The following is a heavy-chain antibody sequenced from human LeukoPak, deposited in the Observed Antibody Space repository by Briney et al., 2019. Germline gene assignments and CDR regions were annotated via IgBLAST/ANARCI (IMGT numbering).Heavy chain of an antibody. V-gene: IGHV3-66*01. J-gene: IGHJ4*02. CDR3: ARDVSTAHYFDY. D-gene: IGHD2-8*01. CDR2: IYSGGST. CDR1: GFTVSSNY. Sequence: PGGSLRLSCAASGFTVSSNYMSWVRQAPGKGLEWVSVIYSGGSTYYADSVKGRFTISRDNSKNTLYLQMNSLGAEDTAVYYCARDVSTAHYFDYWGQGTLVTVSS.